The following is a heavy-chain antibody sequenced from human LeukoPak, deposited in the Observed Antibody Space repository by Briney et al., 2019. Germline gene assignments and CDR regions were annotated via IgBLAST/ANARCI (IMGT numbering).Heavy chain of an antibody. CDR1: GGSFSGYY. CDR2: INHSGST. CDR3: ARGGGAAQPFDY. D-gene: IGHD4-23*01. V-gene: IGHV4-34*01. J-gene: IGHJ4*02. Sequence: SETLSLTCAVYGGSFSGYYWSWIRQPPGKGLEWIGEINHSGSTNYKPSLKSRVTISVDTSKNQFSLKLSSVTAADTAVYYCARGGGAAQPFDYWGQGTLVTVSS.